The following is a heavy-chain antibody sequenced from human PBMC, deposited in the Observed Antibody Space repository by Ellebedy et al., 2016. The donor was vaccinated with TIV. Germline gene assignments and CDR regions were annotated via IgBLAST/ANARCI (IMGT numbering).Heavy chain of an antibody. V-gene: IGHV3-33*01. Sequence: GESLKISCAASGFTFSSYGMHWVRQAPGKGLEWVAVIWYDGSNKDYADSVKGRFTISRDNSKNTLYLQMNSLRAKDTAVYYCARAALEYWGQGTLVTVSS. D-gene: IGHD1-1*01. CDR2: IWYDGSNK. J-gene: IGHJ4*02. CDR3: ARAALEY. CDR1: GFTFSSYG.